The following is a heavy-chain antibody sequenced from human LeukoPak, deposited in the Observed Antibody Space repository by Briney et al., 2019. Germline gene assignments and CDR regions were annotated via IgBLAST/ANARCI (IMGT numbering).Heavy chain of an antibody. CDR2: IYTSGRT. CDR3: ARHAIVVVVAALPNYFDY. CDR1: GGSISSYY. Sequence: SETLSLTCTVAGGSISSYYWSWIRQPAGKGLEWIGSIYTSGRTNYNPSLKSRVTISVDTSKNQFSLKLSSVTAADTAVYYCARHAIVVVVAALPNYFDYWGQGTLVTVSS. D-gene: IGHD2-15*01. J-gene: IGHJ4*02. V-gene: IGHV4-4*07.